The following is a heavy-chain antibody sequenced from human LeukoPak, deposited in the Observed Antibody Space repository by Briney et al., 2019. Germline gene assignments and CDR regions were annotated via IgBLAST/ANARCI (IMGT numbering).Heavy chain of an antibody. V-gene: IGHV3-7*03. Sequence: GGSLRLSCAASGFTFSSYWMSWVRQAPGKGLEWVANIKQDGSEKYYVDSVKGRFTISRDNSKNSLYLQMNSLRAEDTALYYCAKGYSYGYYYYYYMDVWGKGTTVTVSS. D-gene: IGHD5-18*01. CDR3: AKGYSYGYYYYYYMDV. CDR2: IKQDGSEK. J-gene: IGHJ6*03. CDR1: GFTFSSYW.